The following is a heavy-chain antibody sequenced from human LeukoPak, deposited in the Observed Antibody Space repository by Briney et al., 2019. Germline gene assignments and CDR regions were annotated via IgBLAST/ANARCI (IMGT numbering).Heavy chain of an antibody. CDR2: IYHSGST. J-gene: IGHJ4*02. Sequence: SQTLSLTCTVSGGSISSGGYYWSWIRQPPGKGLEWIGSIYHSGSTYYNPSLKSRVTISVDTSKNQFSLKLSSVTAADTAVYYCARDDYVGRHYGSGSYSTSYWGQGTLVTVSS. CDR1: GGSISSGGYY. CDR3: ARDDYVGRHYGSGSYSTSY. V-gene: IGHV4-30-2*03. D-gene: IGHD3-10*01.